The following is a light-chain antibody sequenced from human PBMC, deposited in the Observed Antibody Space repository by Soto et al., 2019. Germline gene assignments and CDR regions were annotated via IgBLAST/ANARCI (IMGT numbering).Light chain of an antibody. V-gene: IGKV3-20*01. CDR2: DAS. CDR3: EQYGSTPLT. J-gene: IGKJ4*01. CDR1: QSVANNY. Sequence: EIVLTQSPGTLSLSPGERATLSCRASQSVANNYLAWYQQKPGQAPRFLIYDASSRATGIPDRFSGSESGTDFTLTISRLEPEDFAVYYCEQYGSTPLTFGGGTKVEI.